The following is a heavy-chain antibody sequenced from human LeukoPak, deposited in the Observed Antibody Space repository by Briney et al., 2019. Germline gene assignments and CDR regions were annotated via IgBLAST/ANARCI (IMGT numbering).Heavy chain of an antibody. CDR1: GLTFSNYF. CDR3: ARRVDATRWFDP. Sequence: PGESLRLSCAASGLTFSNYFMHWVRQPPGKGLVWVSRINSDGTTTMYADSVKGRFTISRDNAKNTLYLQMNSLRDEDTAVYYCARRVDATRWFDPWGQGTLVTVSS. D-gene: IGHD2-15*01. J-gene: IGHJ5*02. CDR2: INSDGTTT. V-gene: IGHV3-74*03.